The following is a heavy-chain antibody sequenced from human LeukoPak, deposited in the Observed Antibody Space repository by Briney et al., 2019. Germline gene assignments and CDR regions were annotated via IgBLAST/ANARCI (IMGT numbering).Heavy chain of an antibody. CDR2: IYYSGST. J-gene: IGHJ5*02. CDR1: GGSISSSSYY. CDR3: ARRSIVVVPAAVSWGFDP. D-gene: IGHD2-2*01. V-gene: IGHV4-39*01. Sequence: PSETLSLTCTVSGGSISSSSYYWGWIRQHPGKGLEWIGSIYYSGSTYYNPSLKSRVTISVDTSKNQFSLKLSSVTAADTAVYYCARRSIVVVPAAVSWGFDPWGQGTLVTVSS.